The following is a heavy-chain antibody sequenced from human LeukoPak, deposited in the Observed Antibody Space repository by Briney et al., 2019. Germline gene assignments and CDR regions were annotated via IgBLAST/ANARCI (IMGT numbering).Heavy chain of an antibody. V-gene: IGHV4-31*03. CDR1: GGSISSGGYY. J-gene: IGHJ3*02. CDR3: ARAPARVAFDI. Sequence: PSQTLSLTCTVSGGSISSGGYYWSWIRQHPGEGLDWIGYIYYSGSTYYNPSLKSRVTISVDTSKNQFSLKLSSVTAADTAVYYCARAPARVAFDIWGQGTMVTVSS. CDR2: IYYSGST.